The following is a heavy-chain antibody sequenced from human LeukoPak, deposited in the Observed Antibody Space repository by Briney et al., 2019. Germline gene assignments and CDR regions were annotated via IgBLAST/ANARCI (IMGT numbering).Heavy chain of an antibody. CDR2: INPSGGTT. CDR1: GFTFSNYV. V-gene: IGHV3-23*01. Sequence: GGSLRLSCAASGFTFSNYVMTWVRQAPGKGLEWVSIINPSGGTTYYADSVKGRFTISRDNSKNTLYLQMNSLRAEDTAVYYCARRTAATYHFDYWGQRTLVTVSS. J-gene: IGHJ4*02. CDR3: ARRTAATYHFDY. D-gene: IGHD6-25*01.